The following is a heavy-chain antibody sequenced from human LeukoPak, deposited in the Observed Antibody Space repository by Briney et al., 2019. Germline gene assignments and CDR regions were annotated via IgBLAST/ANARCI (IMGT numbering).Heavy chain of an antibody. V-gene: IGHV5-51*01. CDR2: I. CDR3: ARRDSTTWYPSFDY. D-gene: IGHD6-13*01. J-gene: IGHJ4*02. Sequence: RGESLKISCEGSGYSFASYWIGWVRQMPGKGLEWMGIIYSPSFQGQVTISVDKSINTAYLQWSSLKASDTAIYYCARRDSTTWYPSFDYWGQGTLVTVSS. CDR1: GYSFASYW.